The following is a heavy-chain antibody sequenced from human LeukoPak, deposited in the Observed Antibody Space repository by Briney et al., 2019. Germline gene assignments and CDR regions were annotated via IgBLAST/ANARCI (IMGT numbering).Heavy chain of an antibody. Sequence: SETLSLTCAVYGGSFSGYYWSWIRQPPGKGLEWIGYIYYSGSTNYNPSLKSRVTISVDASKNQFSLKLSSVTAADTAVYYCARQGEIRNLDYWGQGTLVTVSS. J-gene: IGHJ4*02. CDR3: ARQGEIRNLDY. V-gene: IGHV4-59*08. D-gene: IGHD1-14*01. CDR2: IYYSGST. CDR1: GGSFSGYY.